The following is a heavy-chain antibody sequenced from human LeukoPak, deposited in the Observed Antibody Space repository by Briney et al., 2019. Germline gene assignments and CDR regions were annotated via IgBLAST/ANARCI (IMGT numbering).Heavy chain of an antibody. CDR2: INHSGST. Sequence: SETLSLTCAVYGGSFSGYYWSWIREPPGKGLECIGEINHSGSTNYNPSLKSRVTISVDTSKNQFSLKLSSVTAADTAVYYCARGGFDDYPGAFDIWGQGTMVTVSS. J-gene: IGHJ3*02. CDR1: GGSFSGYY. CDR3: ARGGFDDYPGAFDI. D-gene: IGHD5-12*01. V-gene: IGHV4-34*01.